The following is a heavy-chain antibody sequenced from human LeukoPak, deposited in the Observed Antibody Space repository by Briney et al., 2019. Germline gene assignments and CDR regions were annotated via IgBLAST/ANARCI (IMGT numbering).Heavy chain of an antibody. Sequence: GGSLRLSCAVSGFTFSDYAMNWVRQAPGKGLEWVSLISGSGDNTFYADSVKGCFTISRDDSKNTLYLQMNSLRAEDTALYYCATDRGYSGYGTFDYWGQGTLVAVSS. D-gene: IGHD5-12*01. CDR2: ISGSGDNT. V-gene: IGHV3-23*01. CDR1: GFTFSDYA. CDR3: ATDRGYSGYGTFDY. J-gene: IGHJ4*02.